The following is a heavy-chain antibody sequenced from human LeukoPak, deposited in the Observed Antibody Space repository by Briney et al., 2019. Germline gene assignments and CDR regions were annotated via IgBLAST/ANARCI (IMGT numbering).Heavy chain of an antibody. CDR2: IYYSGST. V-gene: IGHV4-39*07. J-gene: IGHJ5*02. CDR3: ARATSYGIRLGWFDP. CDR1: GDSISSSSYY. D-gene: IGHD5-18*01. Sequence: PSETLSLTCTVSGDSISSSSYYWGWIRQPPGKGLEWIGSIYYSGSTYYNTSLKSRVTISVDTSKNQFSLKLSSVTAADTAVYYCARATSYGIRLGWFDPWGQGTLVTVSS.